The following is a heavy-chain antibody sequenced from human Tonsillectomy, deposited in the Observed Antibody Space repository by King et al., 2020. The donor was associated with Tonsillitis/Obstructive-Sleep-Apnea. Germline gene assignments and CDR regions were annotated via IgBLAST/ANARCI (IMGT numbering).Heavy chain of an antibody. Sequence: VQLVESGGGLVQPGGSLRLSCAASGFTLSSYAMSWVRQAPGKGLEWVSAISGSGGSTYYADSVKGRFTISRDNSKNTLYLQMNSLRAEDTAVYYCAKVLYYDFWSGLDAFDIWGQGTMVTVSS. CDR3: AKVLYYDFWSGLDAFDI. CDR2: ISGSGGST. V-gene: IGHV3-23*04. J-gene: IGHJ3*02. CDR1: GFTLSSYA. D-gene: IGHD3-3*01.